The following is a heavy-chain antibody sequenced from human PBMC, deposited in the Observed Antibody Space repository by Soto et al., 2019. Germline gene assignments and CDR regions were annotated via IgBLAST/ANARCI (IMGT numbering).Heavy chain of an antibody. CDR3: ASSAGFCSGGSCYDY. V-gene: IGHV3-53*02. CDR2: IYSGGLT. D-gene: IGHD2-15*01. CDR1: KLTVGSSY. Sequence: EVQLVETGGGLIQPGGSLRLSCAASKLTVGSSYMTWVRQAPGKGLEWVSVIYSGGLTYYADSVKGRFTISRDTSKNTLYLQMNTLRADDTAVYYCASSAGFCSGGSCYDYWGQGTLVTFSS. J-gene: IGHJ4*02.